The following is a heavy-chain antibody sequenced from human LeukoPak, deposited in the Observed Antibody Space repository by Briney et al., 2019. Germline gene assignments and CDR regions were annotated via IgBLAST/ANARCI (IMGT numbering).Heavy chain of an antibody. CDR1: GYTFTIHH. V-gene: IGHV1-2*02. Sequence: ASVKVSCKASGYTFTIHHIQWVGQAPGQGLEGIGWINTNSGGTTYSQKFQGRITMTRDPSITTAYMELSSLRSVDTAVYYCARDYSTSSWDNWGQGTLVTVSS. D-gene: IGHD6-13*01. J-gene: IGHJ4*02. CDR3: ARDYSTSSWDN. CDR2: INTNSGGT.